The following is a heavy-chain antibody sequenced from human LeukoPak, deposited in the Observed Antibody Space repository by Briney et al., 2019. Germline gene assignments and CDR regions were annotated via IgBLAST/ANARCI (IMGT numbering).Heavy chain of an antibody. Sequence: ASVKVSCKASGHTFTGYYMHWVRQAPGQGLEWMGWINPNSGGTNYAQKFQGRVTMTRDTSISTAYMELSRLRSDDTAVYYCARGEGLRLGELSPFDYWGQGTLVTVSS. CDR1: GHTFTGYY. CDR3: ARGEGLRLGELSPFDY. D-gene: IGHD3-16*02. CDR2: INPNSGGT. V-gene: IGHV1-2*02. J-gene: IGHJ4*02.